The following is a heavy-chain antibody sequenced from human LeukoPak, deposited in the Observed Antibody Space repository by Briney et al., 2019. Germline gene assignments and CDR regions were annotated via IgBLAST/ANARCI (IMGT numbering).Heavy chain of an antibody. CDR3: ARDRVAAAGTNWFDP. D-gene: IGHD6-13*01. Sequence: GGSLRLSCAASGFTFSNYPMNWVRQAPGKGLEWVSSISSSSTYIYYADSVKGRFTISRDNAKNSLYLQMNSLRAEDTAVYYCARDRVAAAGTNWFDPWGQGTLVTVSS. CDR2: ISSSSTYI. J-gene: IGHJ5*02. CDR1: GFTFSNYP. V-gene: IGHV3-21*04.